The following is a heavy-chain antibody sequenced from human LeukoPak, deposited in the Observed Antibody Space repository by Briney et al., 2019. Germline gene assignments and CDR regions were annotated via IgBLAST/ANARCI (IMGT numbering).Heavy chain of an antibody. D-gene: IGHD3-10*01. J-gene: IGHJ3*02. CDR3: ARDGPLWFGESPDAFDI. Sequence: GGSLRLSCAASGFTFSSYEMNWVRQAPGKGLEWVSYISSSGSTIYYADPVKGRFTISRDNAKNSLYLQMNSVRAEDTAVYYCARDGPLWFGESPDAFDIRGQGTMVTVSS. CDR1: GFTFSSYE. V-gene: IGHV3-48*03. CDR2: ISSSGSTI.